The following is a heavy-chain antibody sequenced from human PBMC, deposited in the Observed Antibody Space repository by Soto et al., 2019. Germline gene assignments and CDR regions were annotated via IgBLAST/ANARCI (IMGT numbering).Heavy chain of an antibody. CDR2: ISGSGGST. V-gene: IGHV3-23*01. CDR1: GFTFSSYA. CDR3: AKGWDDILTGYYRDYYYGMDV. Sequence: VGSLRLSCAASGFTFSSYAMSWVRQAPGKGLEWVSAISGSGGSTYYADSVKGRFTISRDNSKNTLYLQMNSLRAEDTAVYYCAKGWDDILTGYYRDYYYGMDVWGQGTTVTVSS. J-gene: IGHJ6*02. D-gene: IGHD3-9*01.